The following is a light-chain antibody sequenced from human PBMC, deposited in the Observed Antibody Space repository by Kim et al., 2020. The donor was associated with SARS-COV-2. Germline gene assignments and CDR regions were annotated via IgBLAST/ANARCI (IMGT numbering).Light chain of an antibody. CDR2: GKN. CDR3: NSRDSNDNVV. Sequence: SSELTQDPAVSVALGQTVRITCQGDSLRNYYATWYQQKPGQAPRLVIYGKNNRPSGIPDRFSGSSSGNTASLTITGTQAGDEADYYCNSRDSNDNVVFGGGTQLTVL. V-gene: IGLV3-19*01. CDR1: SLRNYY. J-gene: IGLJ2*01.